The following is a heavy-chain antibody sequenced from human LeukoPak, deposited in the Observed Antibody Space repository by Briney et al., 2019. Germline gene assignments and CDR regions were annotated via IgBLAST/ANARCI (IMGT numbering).Heavy chain of an antibody. J-gene: IGHJ4*02. V-gene: IGHV1-2*02. Sequence: ASVKVSRKASGYTFTGYYMHWVRQAPGQGLEWMGWINPNSGGTNYAQKFQGRVTMTRDTSISTAYMELSRLRSDDTAVYYCATGVADYYGSGSYDYYFDYWGQGTLVTVSS. CDR2: INPNSGGT. D-gene: IGHD3-10*01. CDR3: ATGVADYYGSGSYDYYFDY. CDR1: GYTFTGYY.